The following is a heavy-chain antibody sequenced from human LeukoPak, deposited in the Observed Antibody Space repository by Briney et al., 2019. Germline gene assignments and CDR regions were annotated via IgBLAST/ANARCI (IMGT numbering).Heavy chain of an antibody. CDR1: DGSISNDC. Sequence: SETLSLTCTVSDGSISNDCGSWLRQPAGQGLKWIGHIYTSGSNTYTSSLKSRVTMSIDTSKKHFSLNLSSVTAADTAVYYCAGEYDILTGYPFGPWGQGTLVTVSS. V-gene: IGHV4-4*07. CDR2: IYTSGSN. D-gene: IGHD3-9*01. CDR3: AGEYDILTGYPFGP. J-gene: IGHJ5*02.